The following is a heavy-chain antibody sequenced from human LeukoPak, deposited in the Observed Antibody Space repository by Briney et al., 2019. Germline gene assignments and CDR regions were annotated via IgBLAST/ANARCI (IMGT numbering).Heavy chain of an antibody. J-gene: IGHJ4*02. Sequence: ASVKVSCKASGYTFTGYYIHWVRQAPGQGLEWMGWINPDSGGTNYAQNFQGRVTMTRDTSISTAYMELNRLRSDDTAVYYCARVAPAVYSDYWGQGTLVTVSS. V-gene: IGHV1-2*02. CDR2: INPDSGGT. CDR3: ARVAPAVYSDY. CDR1: GYTFTGYY.